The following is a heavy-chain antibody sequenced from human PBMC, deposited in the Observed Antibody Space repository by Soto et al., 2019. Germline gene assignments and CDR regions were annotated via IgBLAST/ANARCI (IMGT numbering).Heavy chain of an antibody. Sequence: PGGSLRLSCAASGFTVSSNYMSWVRQAPGKGLEWVSVIYSGGSAYYADSVKGRFTISRDRSKNQFSLKLSSVTAADTAVYYCAAGGGLPRYYWGQGILVTVSS. CDR2: IYSGGSA. CDR3: AAGGGLPRYY. D-gene: IGHD5-12*01. V-gene: IGHV3-66*01. CDR1: GFTVSSNY. J-gene: IGHJ4*02.